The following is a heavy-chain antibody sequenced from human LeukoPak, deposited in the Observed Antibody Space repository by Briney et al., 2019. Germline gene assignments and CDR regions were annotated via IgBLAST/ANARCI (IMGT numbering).Heavy chain of an antibody. Sequence: GASVKVSCKASGYTFTSYGISWVRQAPGQGLEWMEWISAYNGNTNYAQKLQGRVTMTTDTSTSTAYMELRSLRSDDTAVYYCERNGGPTYYDFWSGYLSRGGFDYWGQGTLVTVSS. J-gene: IGHJ4*02. V-gene: IGHV1-18*01. CDR1: GYTFTSYG. D-gene: IGHD3-3*01. CDR3: ERNGGPTYYDFWSGYLSRGGFDY. CDR2: ISAYNGNT.